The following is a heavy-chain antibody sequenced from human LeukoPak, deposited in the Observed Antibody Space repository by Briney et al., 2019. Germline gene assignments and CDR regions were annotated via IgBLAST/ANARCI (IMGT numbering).Heavy chain of an antibody. Sequence: SETLSLTCTVTGDSISSGSYYWSWIRQPAGKGLEWIGRMYIYGSSDYNPSLKSRVTISLDTSKNQFSLKLTSVTAADTAVYYCARVAGDYYGSGNKVWGQGTMVTVSS. CDR3: ARVAGDYYGSGNKV. CDR2: MYIYGSS. V-gene: IGHV4-61*02. D-gene: IGHD3-10*01. J-gene: IGHJ3*01. CDR1: GDSISSGSYY.